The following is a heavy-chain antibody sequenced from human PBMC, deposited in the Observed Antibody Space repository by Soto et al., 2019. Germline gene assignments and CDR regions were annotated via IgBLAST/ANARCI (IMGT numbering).Heavy chain of an antibody. CDR3: AKSSMFTFGGDRDQLDY. CDR1: GFTLSSYA. J-gene: IGHJ4*01. CDR2: ISGSGGST. Sequence: GGALRLCWAASGFTLSSYALSWGRQAPGKGLKWVSAISGSGGSTYYADSVKGRFTVSRDKSNHTLYLQMNSLRAEETAVYYCAKSSMFTFGGDRDQLDYWSQGTLVTVSS. V-gene: IGHV3-23*01. D-gene: IGHD3-16*01.